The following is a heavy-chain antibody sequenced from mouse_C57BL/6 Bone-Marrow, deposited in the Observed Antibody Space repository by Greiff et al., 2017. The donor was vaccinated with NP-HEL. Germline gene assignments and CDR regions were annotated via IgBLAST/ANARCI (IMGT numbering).Heavy chain of an antibody. Sequence: ESGPGLVKPSQSLSLTCSVTGYSITSGYYWNWVRQFPGNKLEWMGYISYDGSNNYNPSLKNRISITRDTSKNQFFLKLNSVTTEDTATYYCARGGYPHYAMDYWGQGTSVTVSS. CDR2: ISYDGSN. D-gene: IGHD3-1*01. CDR1: GYSITSGYY. V-gene: IGHV3-6*01. J-gene: IGHJ4*01. CDR3: ARGGYPHYAMDY.